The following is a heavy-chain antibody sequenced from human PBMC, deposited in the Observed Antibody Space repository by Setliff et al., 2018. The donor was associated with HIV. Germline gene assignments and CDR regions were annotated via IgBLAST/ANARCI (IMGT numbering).Heavy chain of an antibody. CDR1: GGSFTDIGGSFTDYY. Sequence: SETLSLTCAVFGGSFTDIGGSFTDYYWIWIRQPPGKGLEWIGEINHSGSTHYNPSLKSRATISVDMSKNQFSLRLSSVTAADTAVYYCIIAYSSGWLAPMGFDSWGQGTLVTVSS. CDR3: IIAYSSGWLAPMGFDS. D-gene: IGHD6-19*01. V-gene: IGHV4-34*01. J-gene: IGHJ4*02. CDR2: INHSGST.